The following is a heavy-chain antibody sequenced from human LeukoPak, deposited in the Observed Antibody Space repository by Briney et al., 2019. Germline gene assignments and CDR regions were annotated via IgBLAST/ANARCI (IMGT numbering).Heavy chain of an antibody. Sequence: GGSLRLSCAASGFIFSNYWMNWVRQAPGKGLEWVANIKKDGSEKYYVDSVKGRFTISRDNAKNSLYLQMNSLRAEDTAVYYCAADGYSSPFDYWGQGTLVTVSS. V-gene: IGHV3-7*01. J-gene: IGHJ4*02. CDR2: IKKDGSEK. CDR1: GFIFSNYW. CDR3: AADGYSSPFDY. D-gene: IGHD5-24*01.